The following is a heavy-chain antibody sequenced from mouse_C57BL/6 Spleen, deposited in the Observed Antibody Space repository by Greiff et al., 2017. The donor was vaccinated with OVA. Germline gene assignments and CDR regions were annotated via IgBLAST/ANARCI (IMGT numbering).Heavy chain of an antibody. CDR1: GFTFTDYY. Sequence: EVKLQESGGGLVQPGGSLSLSCAASGFTFTDYYMSWVRQPPGKALEWLGFIRHKANGYTTEYSASVKGRFTISRDNSQSILYLQMNALRAEDSATYDCARWGYDHWYFDVWGTGTTVTVSS. D-gene: IGHD2-3*01. V-gene: IGHV7-3*01. J-gene: IGHJ1*03. CDR3: ARWGYDHWYFDV. CDR2: IRHKANGYTT.